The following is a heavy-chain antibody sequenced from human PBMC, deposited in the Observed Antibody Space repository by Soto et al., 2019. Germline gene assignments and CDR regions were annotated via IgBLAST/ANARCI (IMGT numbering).Heavy chain of an antibody. CDR2: IYYSGST. D-gene: IGHD3-22*01. CDR1: GGSISSGGYY. J-gene: IGHJ6*02. Sequence: SGPTLVNPTETLTLTCTVSGGSISSGGYYWSWIRQHPGKGLEWIGYIYYSGSTYYNPSLKSRVTISVDTSKNQFSLKLSSVTAADTAVYYCASGEGDSSGYDYYYYYGMDVWGQGTTVTVSS. V-gene: IGHV4-31*03. CDR3: ASGEGDSSGYDYYYYYGMDV.